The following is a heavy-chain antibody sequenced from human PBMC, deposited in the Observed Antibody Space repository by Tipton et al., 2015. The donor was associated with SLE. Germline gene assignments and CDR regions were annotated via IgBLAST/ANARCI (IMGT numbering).Heavy chain of an antibody. CDR3: AKDYHRSSYYDFWSVYGMDV. J-gene: IGHJ6*02. D-gene: IGHD3-3*01. V-gene: IGHV3-30-3*01. Sequence: RSLRLSCAASGFPFSIYAMHWVRQAPGKGLEWVALISYDGSNKYYADSVKGRFTISRDNSKNTLYLQMNSLRAEDTAVYYCAKDYHRSSYYDFWSVYGMDVWGQGTTVTVSS. CDR2: ISYDGSNK. CDR1: GFPFSIYA.